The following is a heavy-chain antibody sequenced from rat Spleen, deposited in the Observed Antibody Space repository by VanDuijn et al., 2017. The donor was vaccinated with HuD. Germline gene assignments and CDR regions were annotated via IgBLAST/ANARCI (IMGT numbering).Heavy chain of an antibody. D-gene: IGHD1-10*01. CDR2: ILYDDTNT. J-gene: IGHJ3*01. CDR3: ARGDNNYGFAY. CDR1: GFTFSDYA. Sequence: EVQLVESGGGLVQPGRSLKFSCVASGFTFSDYAMAWVRQAPKKGLEWVATILYDDTNTYYPDSVKGRFTISRDNAHNTLYLQLNSLRSEDTATYYCARGDNNYGFAYWGQGTLVTVSS. V-gene: IGHV5-17*01.